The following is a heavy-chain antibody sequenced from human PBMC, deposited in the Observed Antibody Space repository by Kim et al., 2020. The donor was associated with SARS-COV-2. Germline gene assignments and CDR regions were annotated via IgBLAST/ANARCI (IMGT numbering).Heavy chain of an antibody. Sequence: SETLSLTCTVSGGSISSYYWSWIRQPPGKGLEWIGYIYYSGSTNYNPSLKSRVTISVDTSKNQFSLKLSSVTAADTAVYYCARVHSSGYYFPVRETNYYYYYYGMDVWGQGTTVTVSS. CDR1: GGSISSYY. J-gene: IGHJ6*02. CDR3: ARVHSSGYYFPVRETNYYYYYYGMDV. D-gene: IGHD3-22*01. CDR2: IYYSGST. V-gene: IGHV4-59*13.